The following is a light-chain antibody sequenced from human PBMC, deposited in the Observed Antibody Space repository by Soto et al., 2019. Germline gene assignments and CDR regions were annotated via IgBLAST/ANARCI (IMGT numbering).Light chain of an antibody. CDR2: GAS. J-gene: IGKJ1*01. CDR1: QSVASH. V-gene: IGKV3-20*01. Sequence: PATLSVSPGESATLSCRASQSVASHLAWYQQKPGQAPRLLIYGASSRATGIPDRFSGSGSGTDFTLTISRLEPEDFAVYYCQQYGSSPWTFGQGTKVDIK. CDR3: QQYGSSPWT.